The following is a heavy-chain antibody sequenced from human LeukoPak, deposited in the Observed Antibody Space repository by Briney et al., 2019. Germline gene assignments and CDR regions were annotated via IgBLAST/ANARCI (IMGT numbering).Heavy chain of an antibody. D-gene: IGHD6-19*01. J-gene: IGHJ4*02. V-gene: IGHV3-73*01. CDR1: GFTFSGSA. CDR3: ARGVYYSSALTFDY. Sequence: GGSLKLSCAASGFTFSGSAMHWVRQASGKGLEWVGRIRSKANSYATAYAASAKGRFTISRDDSKNTAYLQMNSLKTEDTAVYYCARGVYYSSALTFDYWGQGSLVTVSS. CDR2: IRSKANSYAT.